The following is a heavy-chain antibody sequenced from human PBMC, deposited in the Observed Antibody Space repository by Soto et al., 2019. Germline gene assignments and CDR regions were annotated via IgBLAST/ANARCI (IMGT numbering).Heavy chain of an antibody. Sequence: GGSLRLSCAASGFTFSSYAMSWVRQAPGKGLEWVSAISGSGGSTYYADSVKGRFTISRDNSKNTLYLQMNSLRAEDTAVYYCASVYYDSSGYPSPGYFDYWGQGTLVTVSS. D-gene: IGHD3-22*01. J-gene: IGHJ4*02. V-gene: IGHV3-23*01. CDR3: ASVYYDSSGYPSPGYFDY. CDR2: ISGSGGST. CDR1: GFTFSSYA.